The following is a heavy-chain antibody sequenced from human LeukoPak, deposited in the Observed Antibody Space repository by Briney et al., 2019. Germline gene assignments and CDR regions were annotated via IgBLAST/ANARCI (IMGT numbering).Heavy chain of an antibody. CDR1: GFTFSSYS. D-gene: IGHD3-16*01. J-gene: IGHJ4*02. CDR2: ISSSSSYI. Sequence: GGSLRLSCAASGFTFSSYSMNWVRQAPGKGLEWVSSISSSSSYIYYADSVKGRFTISRDNAKNSLYLQMNSLRAEDTAVYYCARDSNPKSYYDYVWGSLYYFDYWGQGTLVTVSS. CDR3: ARDSNPKSYYDYVWGSLYYFDY. V-gene: IGHV3-21*01.